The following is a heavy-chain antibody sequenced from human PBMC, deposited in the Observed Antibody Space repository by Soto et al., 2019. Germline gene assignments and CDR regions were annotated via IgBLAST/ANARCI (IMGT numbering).Heavy chain of an antibody. CDR1: GGTFNRYT. Sequence: VQLVQSGAEVKKPGSSVKLSCKASGGTFNRYTISWVRQAPGQGLEWMGGIIPIFGTANYAQKFQGRVKIIADESTSAAYMELRSLRSEDTAVYYCALWGFRDGNNSKYNYSGMDVWGQGTTVTVSS. J-gene: IGHJ6*02. D-gene: IGHD1-1*01. CDR3: ALWGFRDGNNSKYNYSGMDV. V-gene: IGHV1-69*01. CDR2: IIPIFGTA.